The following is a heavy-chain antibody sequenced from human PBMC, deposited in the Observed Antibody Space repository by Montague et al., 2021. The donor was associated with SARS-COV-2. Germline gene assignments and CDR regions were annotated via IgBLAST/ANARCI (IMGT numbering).Heavy chain of an antibody. D-gene: IGHD3-22*01. Sequence: SLRLSCAASGFTFSSYAMSWVRQAPGKGLEWVSAIRGSGGSTYYADSVMGRFTISRDNSKNTLYLQMNSLRAEDTAVYYCAKGYYYDTSGYLHPFDYWGQGTLVTVSS. V-gene: IGHV3-23*01. CDR3: AKGYYYDTSGYLHPFDY. CDR2: IRGSGGST. J-gene: IGHJ4*02. CDR1: GFTFSSYA.